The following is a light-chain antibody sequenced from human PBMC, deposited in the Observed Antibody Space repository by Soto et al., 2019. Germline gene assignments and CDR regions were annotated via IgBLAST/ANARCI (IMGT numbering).Light chain of an antibody. Sequence: NFMLTQPHSVSESPGKTVTISCTRSSGSIASNYVQWYQQRPGSAPTTVIYEDNQRPSGVPDRFSGSIDSSSNSASLTIYGLKTEDEADSYCQSYDSSNAVFGGGTQLTVL. CDR2: EDN. CDR1: SGSIASNY. V-gene: IGLV6-57*03. J-gene: IGLJ7*01. CDR3: QSYDSSNAV.